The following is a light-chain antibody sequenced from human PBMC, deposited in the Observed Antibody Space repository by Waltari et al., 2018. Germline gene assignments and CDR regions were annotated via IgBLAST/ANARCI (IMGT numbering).Light chain of an antibody. CDR3: QQYDNLPYT. V-gene: IGKV1-33*01. J-gene: IGKJ2*01. CDR2: DAS. Sequence: DIQMTQSPSSLSASVGDRVTITCQAGQDISNYLNWYQQKPGKAPKLLIYDASNLETGVPSRCSGSGSGTDFTFTISSLQPEDIATYYCQQYDNLPYTFGQGTKLEIK. CDR1: QDISNY.